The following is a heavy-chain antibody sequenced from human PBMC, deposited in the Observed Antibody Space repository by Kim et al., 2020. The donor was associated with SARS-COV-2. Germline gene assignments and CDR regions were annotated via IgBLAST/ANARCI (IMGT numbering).Heavy chain of an antibody. J-gene: IGHJ4*02. V-gene: IGHV4-59*01. CDR1: GGSISSYY. Sequence: SETLSLTCTVSGGSISSYYWSWIRQPPGKGLEWIGYIYYSGSTNYNPSLKSRVTISVDTSKNQFSLKLSSVTAADTAVYYCARVHNGNFDYWGQGPWSPSPQ. CDR2: IYYSGST. D-gene: IGHD1-26*01. CDR3: ARVHNGNFDY.